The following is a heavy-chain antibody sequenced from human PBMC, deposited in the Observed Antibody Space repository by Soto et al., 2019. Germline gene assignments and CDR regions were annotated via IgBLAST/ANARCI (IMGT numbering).Heavy chain of an antibody. CDR2: IWYDGSNK. D-gene: IGHD3-10*01. CDR3: AREGSSLVTSGSYFHC. CDR1: GFTFSSYA. J-gene: IGHJ4*02. V-gene: IGHV3-33*01. Sequence: QVQLVESGGGVVQPGRSLRLSCVASGFTFSSYAMHWVRQAPGKGLEWVALIWYDGSNKYYADYVKGRFTISRDNSKNTLYLQTNSLRADEKGVYYCAREGSSLVTSGSYFHCWGQGNPVTVSS.